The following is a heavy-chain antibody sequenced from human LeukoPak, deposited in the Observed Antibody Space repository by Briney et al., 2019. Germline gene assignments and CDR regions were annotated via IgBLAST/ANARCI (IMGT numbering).Heavy chain of an antibody. CDR1: GFTFSDYY. CDR3: ARVYTTSSSWYGDFDY. V-gene: IGHV3-11*04. Sequence: GGSLRLSCAASGFTFSDYYMSWIRQTPGKGLEWISHISSSGSTIYYADSVKGRFTISRDNAKNSLYLQMNSLRAEDTAVYYCARVYTTSSSWYGDFDYWGQGTLVTVSS. D-gene: IGHD6-13*01. CDR2: ISSSGSTI. J-gene: IGHJ4*02.